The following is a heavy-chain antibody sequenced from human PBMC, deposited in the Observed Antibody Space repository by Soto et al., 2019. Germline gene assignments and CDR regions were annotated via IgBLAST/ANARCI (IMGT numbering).Heavy chain of an antibody. J-gene: IGHJ4*02. CDR2: INPDTGGT. Sequence: QVRLLQSGAEVKKSGASVKVSCKASGYTFTAYYIHWVRQAPGQGLEWMGWINPDTGGTDYAQKFEGWVTMTRDTSITTAYLKLTSLQLNDTAVYYCARAVSRDGSSWYRGAYDSWGQGTLVTVSS. CDR3: ARAVSRDGSSWYRGAYDS. D-gene: IGHD6-13*01. CDR1: GYTFTAYY. V-gene: IGHV1-2*04.